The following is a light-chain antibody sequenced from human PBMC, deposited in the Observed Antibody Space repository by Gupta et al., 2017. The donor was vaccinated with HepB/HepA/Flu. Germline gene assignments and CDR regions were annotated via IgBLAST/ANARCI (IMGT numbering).Light chain of an antibody. J-gene: IGLJ2*01. CDR1: SSNIGNNY. V-gene: IGLV1-51*02. CDR2: ENN. Sequence: QSVLTQLPLVSAAPGQQVTISCSGSSSNIGNNYVSWYQQLPGTAPKLLIYENNKRPSGIPDRFSGSKSGTSATLGITGLQTGDEADYYCGTWDSSLSAVVFGGGTKLTVL. CDR3: GTWDSSLSAVV.